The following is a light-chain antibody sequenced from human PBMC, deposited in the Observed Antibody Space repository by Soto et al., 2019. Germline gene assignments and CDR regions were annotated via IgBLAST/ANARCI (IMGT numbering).Light chain of an antibody. CDR3: QQSYGTPRT. J-gene: IGKJ1*01. CDR1: QSPSSY. CDR2: AAS. V-gene: IGKV1-39*01. Sequence: DIQMTQSPSSLSASVGDSVTITCRASQSPSSYLDWYQQKPVKAPKLLIDAASSLQSAVPSRISCSGSGTDFTLTISSLQHEDFSTYYWQQSYGTPRTFGQGTKVEIK.